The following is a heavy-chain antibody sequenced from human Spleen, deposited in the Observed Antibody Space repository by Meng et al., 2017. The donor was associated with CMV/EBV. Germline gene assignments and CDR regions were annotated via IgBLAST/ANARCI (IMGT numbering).Heavy chain of an antibody. D-gene: IGHD6-19*01. CDR3: AKRGSGWSEFFDY. CDR1: GCTFSRYA. CDR2: IDASGGRS. V-gene: IGHV3-23*01. Sequence: CAAFGCTFSRYAIGWVRQALGKVLEWVSAIDASGGRSLDASSVKGRYTIFRDNSKTTLYLQMNSLRAEDTAIYYSAKRGSGWSEFFDYWGQGTLVTVSS. J-gene: IGHJ4*02.